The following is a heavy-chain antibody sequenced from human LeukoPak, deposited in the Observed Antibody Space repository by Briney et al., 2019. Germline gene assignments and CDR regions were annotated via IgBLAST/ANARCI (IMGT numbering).Heavy chain of an antibody. J-gene: IGHJ5*02. CDR1: GFTFSSYW. D-gene: IGHD3-22*01. Sequence: GGSLRLSCAASGFTFSSYWMSWVRQAPGKGLEWVANIKQDGSEKYYVDSVKGRFTISRDNAKNSLYLQMNSLRAEDTAVYYCARELGYYDSGGYYHPWGQGTLITVSS. CDR2: IKQDGSEK. CDR3: ARELGYYDSGGYYHP. V-gene: IGHV3-7*01.